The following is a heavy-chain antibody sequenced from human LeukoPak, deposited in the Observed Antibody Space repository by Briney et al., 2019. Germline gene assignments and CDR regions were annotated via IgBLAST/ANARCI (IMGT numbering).Heavy chain of an antibody. V-gene: IGHV4-39*01. J-gene: IGHJ5*02. D-gene: IGHD6-6*01. CDR1: GGSISSSSYY. CDR3: ARGSASIAALSWFDP. CDR2: IYYSGST. Sequence: PSETLSLTCTVSGGSISSSSYYWGWIRQPPGKGLEWIGSIYYSGSTYYNPSLKSRVTISVDTSKNQFSLKLSSVTAADTAVYYCARGSASIAALSWFDPWGQGTLVTVSS.